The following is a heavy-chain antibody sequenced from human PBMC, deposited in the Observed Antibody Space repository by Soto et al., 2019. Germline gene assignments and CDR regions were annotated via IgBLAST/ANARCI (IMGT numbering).Heavy chain of an antibody. CDR1: GFTFSSYA. CDR2: MSGAGRSS. J-gene: IGHJ4*02. Sequence: DVQLLESGGDLVQPGGSLRLSCAASGFTFSSYAISWVRQAPGKGLEWVSSMSGAGRSSYDADSVKGRFTISRDNSKNTLYLQMSNLRAEDTALYYCAKGPIFGVENIYDYWGQGTLVTVSS. V-gene: IGHV3-23*01. CDR3: AKGPIFGVENIYDY. D-gene: IGHD3-3*01.